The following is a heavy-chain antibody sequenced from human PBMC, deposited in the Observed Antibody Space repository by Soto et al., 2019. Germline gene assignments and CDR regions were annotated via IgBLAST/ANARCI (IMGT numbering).Heavy chain of an antibody. CDR3: AKGVAYSYGDSYYYYGMDV. CDR2: ISGSGGST. Sequence: PGGSLRLSCAASGFTFSSYAMSWVRQAPGKGLEWVSAISGSGGSTYYADSVKGRFTISRDNSKNTLYLQMNSLRAEDTAVYYCAKGVAYSYGDSYYYYGMDVWGQGTTVTVSS. D-gene: IGHD5-18*01. CDR1: GFTFSSYA. V-gene: IGHV3-23*01. J-gene: IGHJ6*02.